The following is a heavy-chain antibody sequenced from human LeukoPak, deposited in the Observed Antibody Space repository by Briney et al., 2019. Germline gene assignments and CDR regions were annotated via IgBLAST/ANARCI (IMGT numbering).Heavy chain of an antibody. CDR2: MNPNSGNT. V-gene: IGHV1-8*01. CDR3: ARRAPTYYYDSSGVDY. J-gene: IGHJ4*02. CDR1: GYTFTSYD. Sequence: ASVKVSCKASGYTFTSYDINWVRQATGQGLEWMGWMNPNSGNTGYAQKFQGRVTMTRNTSISAAYMELSSLRSEDTAVYYCARRAPTYYYDSSGVDYWGQGTLVTVSS. D-gene: IGHD3-22*01.